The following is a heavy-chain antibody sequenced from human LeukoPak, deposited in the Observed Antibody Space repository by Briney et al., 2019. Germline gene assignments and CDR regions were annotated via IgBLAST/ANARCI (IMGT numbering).Heavy chain of an antibody. CDR2: ISAYNGNT. CDR1: GYTFTSYG. Sequence: ASVKVSCKASGYTFTSYGISWVRQAPGKGLEWMGWISAYNGNTNYAQKLQGRVTMTTDTSTSTAYMELRSLRSDDTAVYYCARDFPRGNAFDIWGQGTMVTVSS. V-gene: IGHV1-18*01. J-gene: IGHJ3*02. CDR3: ARDFPRGNAFDI. D-gene: IGHD2-15*01.